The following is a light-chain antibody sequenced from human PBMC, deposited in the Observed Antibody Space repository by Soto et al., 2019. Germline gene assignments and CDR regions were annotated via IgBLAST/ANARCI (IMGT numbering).Light chain of an antibody. J-gene: IGLJ2*01. CDR2: DVS. CDR3: SSYTSSSTLVV. CDR1: SSDVGGYNY. V-gene: IGLV2-14*01. Sequence: QSVLTQPASVSGSPGQSITISCTGTSSDVGGYNYVSWYQQHPGKAPKLMIYDVSNRPSGVSNRFSGSKSGNTASLTISGLQAEDEADYYCSSYTSSSTLVVFGGATQLTLL.